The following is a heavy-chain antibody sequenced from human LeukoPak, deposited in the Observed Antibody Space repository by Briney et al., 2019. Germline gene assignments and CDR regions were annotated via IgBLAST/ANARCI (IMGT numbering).Heavy chain of an antibody. CDR3: ARVGTAAATADY. V-gene: IGHV1-69*05. D-gene: IGHD6-25*01. CDR1: GDTFSSYA. J-gene: IGHJ4*02. Sequence: AASVKVSCKASGDTFSSYAISWVRQAPGQGLEWMGGIIPIFGTANYAQKFQGRVTMTSDTSTSTVYMELHSLRSDDTAVYFCARVGTAAATADYWGQGTLVTVSS. CDR2: IIPIFGTA.